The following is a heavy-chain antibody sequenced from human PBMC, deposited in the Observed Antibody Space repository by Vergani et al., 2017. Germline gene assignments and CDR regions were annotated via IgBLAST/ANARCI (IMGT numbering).Heavy chain of an antibody. CDR1: GYSFTSYW. D-gene: IGHD5-18*01. CDR2: IYPGDSDT. CDR3: ARVTVDEQRERLVGWDTAMVRRPSVSFDY. V-gene: IGHV5-51*01. Sequence: EVQLVQSGAEVKKPGESLKISCKGSGYSFTSYWIGWVRQMPGKGLEWMGIIYPGDSDTRYSPSFQGQVTIAADKSISTAYLQWSSLKASDTAMYYCARVTVDEQRERLVGWDTAMVRRPSVSFDYWGQGTLVTVSS. J-gene: IGHJ4*02.